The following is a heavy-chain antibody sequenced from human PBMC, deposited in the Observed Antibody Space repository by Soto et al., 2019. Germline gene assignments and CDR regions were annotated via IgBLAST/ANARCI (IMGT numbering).Heavy chain of an antibody. CDR3: ARDRYSKRRLYYYYHYGMDV. CDR1: GGTFSSYA. CDR2: IIPIFGTA. V-gene: IGHV1-69*12. J-gene: IGHJ6*02. D-gene: IGHD4-4*01. Sequence: QVQLVQSGAEVKKPGSSVKVSCKASGGTFSSYAISWVRQAPGQGLEWMGGIIPIFGTANYAQKFQGRVTITADESTSTAYMELSSLRSEDTAVYYCARDRYSKRRLYYYYHYGMDVWGQGTTVTVSS.